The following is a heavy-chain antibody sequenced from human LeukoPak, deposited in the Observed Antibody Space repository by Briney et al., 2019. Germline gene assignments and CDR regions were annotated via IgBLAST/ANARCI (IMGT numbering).Heavy chain of an antibody. V-gene: IGHV4-59*08. CDR3: ARHLMSGDYFDY. CDR2: VYYSGIT. CDR1: GGSISTYY. J-gene: IGHJ4*02. D-gene: IGHD2-8*01. Sequence: SETLSLICTVSGGSISTYYWSWLRQPPGKGLEWIGYVYYSGITDYNPSLKSRVTISVDTSKSQFSLKLSSVTAADTAVYYCARHLMSGDYFDYWGQGTLVTVSS.